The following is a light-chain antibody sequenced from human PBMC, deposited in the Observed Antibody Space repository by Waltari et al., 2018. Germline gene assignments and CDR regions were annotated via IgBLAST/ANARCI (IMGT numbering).Light chain of an antibody. Sequence: QSALTQPPSASGSLGQSVAISCTGTNSDVGGYNHVSWYQPHPGKAPTPMIHAVSKRPSGVPDRFSGSKSGNTASLTVSGLQAEDEADYYCSSYTGSNSFVFGTGTKVTVL. CDR3: SSYTGSNSFV. CDR1: NSDVGGYNH. CDR2: AVS. V-gene: IGLV2-8*01. J-gene: IGLJ1*01.